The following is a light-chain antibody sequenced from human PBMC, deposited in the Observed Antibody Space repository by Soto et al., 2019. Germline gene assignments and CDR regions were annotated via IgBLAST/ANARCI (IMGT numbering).Light chain of an antibody. V-gene: IGLV2-14*03. CDR2: DIS. Sequence: QSALTQPASVSGSPGQSITISCTGTSSDVGGYNYVSWYQQHPGKAPKLMIHDISNRPSGVSNRFSGSKSGNTASLTISGLQAEDEADYYCSSYTSSSTLCVFGTGTKLTVL. CDR1: SSDVGGYNY. CDR3: SSYTSSSTLCV. J-gene: IGLJ1*01.